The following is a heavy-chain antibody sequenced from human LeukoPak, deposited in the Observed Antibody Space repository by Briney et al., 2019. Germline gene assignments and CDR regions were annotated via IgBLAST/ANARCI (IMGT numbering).Heavy chain of an antibody. CDR3: AKASDGYKESYYYYYMDV. CDR2: ISWNSGSI. D-gene: IGHD5-24*01. V-gene: IGHV3-9*01. CDR1: GFTFDDYA. J-gene: IGHJ6*03. Sequence: GGSLRLSCAASGFTFDDYAMHWVRQAPGKGLEWVSDISWNSGSIGYADSVKGRFTISRDNAKNSLYLQMNSLRAEDTALYYCAKASDGYKESYYYYYMDVWGKGTTVTVSS.